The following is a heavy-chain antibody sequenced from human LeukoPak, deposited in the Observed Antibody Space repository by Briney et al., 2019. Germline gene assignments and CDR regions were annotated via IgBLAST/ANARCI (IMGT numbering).Heavy chain of an antibody. CDR3: VRASGSFDY. Sequence: GGSLRLSCAASGFTFSDYGIHWVRQAPGKGLEWVAVIWSDGSNKYYADSVKGRFTISRDNSKKTLYLQMNSLRVEDTAVYYCVRASGSFDYWGQGTLVTVSA. D-gene: IGHD3-10*01. CDR1: GFTFSDYG. J-gene: IGHJ4*02. CDR2: IWSDGSNK. V-gene: IGHV3-33*01.